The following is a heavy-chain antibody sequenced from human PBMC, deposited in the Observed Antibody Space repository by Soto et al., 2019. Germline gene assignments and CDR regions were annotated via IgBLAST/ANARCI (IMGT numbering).Heavy chain of an antibody. CDR1: GGSISSYY. CDR3: ARYGNYDILTGYYTNWFDP. J-gene: IGHJ5*02. D-gene: IGHD3-9*01. V-gene: IGHV4-59*01. Sequence: SETLSLTCTVSGGSISSYYWSWIRQPPGKGLEWIGYIYYSGSTNYNPSLKSRVTISVDTSKNQFSLKLSSVTAADTAVYYCARYGNYDILTGYYTNWFDPWGQGTLVTSPQ. CDR2: IYYSGST.